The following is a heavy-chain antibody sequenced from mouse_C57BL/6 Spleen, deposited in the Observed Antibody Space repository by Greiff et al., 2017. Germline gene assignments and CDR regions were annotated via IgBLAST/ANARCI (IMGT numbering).Heavy chain of an antibody. D-gene: IGHD5-5*01. J-gene: IGHJ2*01. V-gene: IGHV5-4*01. CDR2: ISDGGSYT. CDR3: ARDQGTTSFDY. Sequence: EVHLVESGGGLVKPGGSLKLSCAASGFTFSSYAMSWVRQTPEKRLEWVATISDGGSYTYYPDNVKGRFTISRDNAKNNLYLQMSHLKSEDTAMYYCARDQGTTSFDYWGQGTTLTVSS. CDR1: GFTFSSYA.